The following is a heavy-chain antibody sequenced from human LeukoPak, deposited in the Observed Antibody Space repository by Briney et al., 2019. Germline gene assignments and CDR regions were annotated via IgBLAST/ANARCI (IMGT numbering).Heavy chain of an antibody. D-gene: IGHD3-22*01. J-gene: IGHJ4*02. CDR2: IHTSGST. Sequence: SGTLSLTCIVSGGSISSYYWSWIRQPAGKGLEWIGQIHTSGSTNYNPSLKSRVAMSVDTSKNQFSLELSSVTAADTAVYYCAREPRWYYYDSASYYFDYWGQGTLVTVSS. V-gene: IGHV4-4*07. CDR3: AREPRWYYYDSASYYFDY. CDR1: GGSISSYY.